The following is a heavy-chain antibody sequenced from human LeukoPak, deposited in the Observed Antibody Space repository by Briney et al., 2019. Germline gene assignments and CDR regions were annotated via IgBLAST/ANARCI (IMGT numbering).Heavy chain of an antibody. CDR3: ARDSVWDAFDI. Sequence: GGSLRLSCAASGFTFSSYSMNWVRQAPGKGLEWVSYISSSSSTIYYADSVKGRFTISRDNAKNSLYLQMNSLRAEDTAVYYCARDSVWDAFDIWGQGTMVTVSS. V-gene: IGHV3-48*01. CDR2: ISSSSSTI. CDR1: GFTFSSYS. J-gene: IGHJ3*02. D-gene: IGHD5/OR15-5a*01.